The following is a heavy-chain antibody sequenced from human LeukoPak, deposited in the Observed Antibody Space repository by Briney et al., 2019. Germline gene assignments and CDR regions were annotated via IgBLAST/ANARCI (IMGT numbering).Heavy chain of an antibody. J-gene: IGHJ5*02. Sequence: SETLSLTCTVSGDSISSYYWTWIRQPPGKGLEWIGYVYYSGGTNYNPSLKSRVTISVDTSKNQFSLKLSSVTAADTAVYYCARVLLWFGERRFDPWGQGTLVTVSS. V-gene: IGHV4-59*01. CDR2: VYYSGGT. CDR3: ARVLLWFGERRFDP. CDR1: GDSISSYY. D-gene: IGHD3-10*01.